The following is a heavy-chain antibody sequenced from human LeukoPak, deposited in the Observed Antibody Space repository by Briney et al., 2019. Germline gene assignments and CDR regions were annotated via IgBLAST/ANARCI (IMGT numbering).Heavy chain of an antibody. CDR1: GYSISSGYY. D-gene: IGHD3-3*01. CDR2: IYHSGST. Sequence: SETLSLTCAVSGYSISSGYYWGWIRQPPGKGLEWIGSIYHSGSTYYNPSLKSRVTISVDTSKNQFSLKLSSVTAADTAVYYCARQVWSTDDAFDIWGQGTMVTVSS. CDR3: ARQVWSTDDAFDI. J-gene: IGHJ3*02. V-gene: IGHV4-38-2*01.